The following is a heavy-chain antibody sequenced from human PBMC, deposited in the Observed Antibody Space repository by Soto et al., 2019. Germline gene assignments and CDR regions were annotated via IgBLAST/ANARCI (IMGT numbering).Heavy chain of an antibody. J-gene: IGHJ6*02. CDR2: INWDGGDT. Sequence: EVQLVESGGVVVQPGGSLRLSCAGSGFTFDDYTMHWVRQAPGKGLEWVSLINWDGGDTYYADSVKGRFTISRDNSENSLYLQMNSLTTEDTALYYCSKDKPKYYGMDDWGQGTTVTVSS. CDR1: GFTFDDYT. CDR3: SKDKPKYYGMDD. V-gene: IGHV3-43*01.